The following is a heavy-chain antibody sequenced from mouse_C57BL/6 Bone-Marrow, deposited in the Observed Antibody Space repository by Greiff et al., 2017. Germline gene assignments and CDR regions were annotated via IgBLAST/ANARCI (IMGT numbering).Heavy chain of an antibody. CDR1: GYTFTSYW. CDR2: IYPGSGST. V-gene: IGHV1-55*01. J-gene: IGHJ2*01. Sequence: QVQLQQPGAELVKPGASVKMSCKASGYTFTSYWITWVKQRPGQGLEWIGDIYPGSGSTNYNEKFKSKATLTVDTSSNTAYLQLSSLTSEDTAIYYCARRSLDNWGQGTTLTVTS. CDR3: ARRSLDN.